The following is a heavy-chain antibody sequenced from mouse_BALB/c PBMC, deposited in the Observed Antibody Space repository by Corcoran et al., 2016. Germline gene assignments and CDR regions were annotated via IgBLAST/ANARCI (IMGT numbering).Heavy chain of an antibody. V-gene: IGHV9-3-1*01. CDR2: INTYTGEP. Sequence: QIQLVQSGPELKKPGETVKISCKASGYTFTNYGMNWVKQAPGKGLKWMGWINTYTGEPTYADDFKGRFAFSLETSASTAYLQINNLKNEDTATYVCAKEGNYYGSSYGNYYAMDYWGQGTSVTVSS. CDR1: GYTFTNYG. D-gene: IGHD1-1*01. J-gene: IGHJ4*01. CDR3: AKEGNYYGSSYGNYYAMDY.